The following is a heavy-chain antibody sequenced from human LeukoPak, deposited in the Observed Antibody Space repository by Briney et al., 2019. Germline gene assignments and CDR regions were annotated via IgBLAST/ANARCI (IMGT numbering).Heavy chain of an antibody. CDR3: ARNFYYYDSGGENCSAP. J-gene: IGHJ5*02. D-gene: IGHD3-22*01. CDR2: IYSGGST. V-gene: IGHV4-4*07. Sequence: SETLSLTCSVSGVSISSYYWTWIRLGGQGLEWIGRIYSGGSTNYNPSLKSRVTMSVDTSKNQFSLRLTSVTAADTAVYFCARNFYYYDSGGENCSAPGGKETWVTVSS. CDR1: GVSISSYY.